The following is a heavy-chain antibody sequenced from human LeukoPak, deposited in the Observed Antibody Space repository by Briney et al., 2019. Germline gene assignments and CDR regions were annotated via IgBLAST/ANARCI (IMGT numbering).Heavy chain of an antibody. CDR1: GDSVSSISVA. CDR2: TYYRSKWYY. V-gene: IGHV6-1*01. CDR3: ALARSEYHYGMDV. J-gene: IGHJ6*02. Sequence: SQTLSPTCAISGDSVSSISVAWNWIRQSPSRGLEWLGRTYYRSKWYYEYAVSVKGRININPDPSKNQCSLQLNSVTPEDTAVYYCALARSEYHYGMDVWGQGTTVTVSS.